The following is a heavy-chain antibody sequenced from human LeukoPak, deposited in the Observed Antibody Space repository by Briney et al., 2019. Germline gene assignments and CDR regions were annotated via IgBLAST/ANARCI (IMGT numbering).Heavy chain of an antibody. CDR1: GYTFTDYY. CDR3: ARIPLRGYQLQNPLDY. V-gene: IGHV1-2*02. D-gene: IGHD2-2*01. J-gene: IGHJ4*02. CDR2: INPSSGGT. Sequence: ASVKVSCKASGYTFTDYYLHWVRQAPGQGLEWMGWINPSSGGTNYAQKFQGRVTMTRDTSISTAYMELSRLRSDDTAVYYCARIPLRGYQLQNPLDYWGQGTLVTVSS.